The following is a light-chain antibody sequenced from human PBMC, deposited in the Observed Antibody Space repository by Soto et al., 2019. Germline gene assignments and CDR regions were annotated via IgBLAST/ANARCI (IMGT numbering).Light chain of an antibody. Sequence: QSVLTQPPSVSGSPGQSVAISCTGTSSDVGSYNRVSWYQQPPGTASKLMIYDVSNRPSGVPDRFSGSKSGNTASLTISGLQSEDEADYYCSSFTTSSTYVFGTGTKVTVL. CDR2: DVS. CDR3: SSFTTSSTYV. V-gene: IGLV2-18*02. CDR1: SSDVGSYNR. J-gene: IGLJ1*01.